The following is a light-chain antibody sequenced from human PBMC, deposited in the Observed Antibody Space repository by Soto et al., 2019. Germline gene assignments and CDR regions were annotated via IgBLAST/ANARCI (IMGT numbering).Light chain of an antibody. V-gene: IGKV2-28*01. J-gene: IGKJ2*01. Sequence: DIVMTQSPLSLPVTPGEPASISCRSSQSLLHSNGYNYLDWYLQKPGQSPQLLIYLGSNRASGVPDRFSGSGSGTDFTLKISSVEAEDVGVYYCKQALQNPPYTFGRGTKLEIK. CDR1: QSLLHSNGYNY. CDR2: LGS. CDR3: KQALQNPPYT.